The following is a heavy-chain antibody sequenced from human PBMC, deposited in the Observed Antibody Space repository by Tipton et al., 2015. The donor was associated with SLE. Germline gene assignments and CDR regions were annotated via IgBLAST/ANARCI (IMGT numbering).Heavy chain of an antibody. Sequence: TLSLTCAVYGGSFSGYYWSWIRQPPGKGLEWIGEINHSGSTNYNPSLKSRVTISVDTSKNQFSLKLSSVTAADTAVYYCARMSGGSYYVGVYWGQGTLVTVSS. V-gene: IGHV4-34*01. J-gene: IGHJ4*02. CDR3: ARMSGGSYYVGVY. CDR1: GGSFSGYY. CDR2: INHSGST. D-gene: IGHD1-26*01.